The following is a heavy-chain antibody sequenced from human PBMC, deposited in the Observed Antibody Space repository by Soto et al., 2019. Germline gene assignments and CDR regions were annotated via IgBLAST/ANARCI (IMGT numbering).Heavy chain of an antibody. Sequence: PGGSLRLSCAASGFTFSSYEMNWVRQAPGKGLEWVSAISGSGGSTYYADSVKGRFTISRDNSKNTLYLQMNSLGAEDTAVYYCAKGGSGYYCVPIDYWGQGTLVTVSS. CDR3: AKGGSGYYCVPIDY. V-gene: IGHV3-23*01. CDR1: GFTFSSYE. CDR2: ISGSGGST. J-gene: IGHJ4*02. D-gene: IGHD3-22*01.